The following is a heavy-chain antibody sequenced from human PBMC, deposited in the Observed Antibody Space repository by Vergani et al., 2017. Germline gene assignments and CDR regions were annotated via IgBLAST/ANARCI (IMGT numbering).Heavy chain of an antibody. Sequence: QVQLQESGPGLVKPSETLSLTCAVSGYSISSGHYWGWIRQPPGKGLEWIGSIYHSGSTYYNPSLKSRVTISVDTSKNQFSLKLSSVTAADTAVYYCACLGYSYGPPGYFDYWGQGTLVTVSS. CDR3: ACLGYSYGPPGYFDY. D-gene: IGHD5-18*01. CDR2: IYHSGST. J-gene: IGHJ4*02. CDR1: GYSISSGHY. V-gene: IGHV4-38-2*01.